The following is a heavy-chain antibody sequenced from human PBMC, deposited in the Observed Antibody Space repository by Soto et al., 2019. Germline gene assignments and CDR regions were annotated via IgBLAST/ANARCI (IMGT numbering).Heavy chain of an antibody. D-gene: IGHD2-15*01. CDR2: ISGSGGST. J-gene: IGHJ3*02. CDR1: GFTFSSYA. CDR3: ASKPVVVVAARGAFGI. Sequence: EVQLLESVGGLVQPGGSLRLSCAASGFTFSSYAMSWVRQAPGKGLEWGSAISGSGGSTYYADSVKSRFTISRDNSKITLYLQMNSLRSEDTAVYCCASKPVVVVAARGAFGIWGQGTMVTVSS. V-gene: IGHV3-23*01.